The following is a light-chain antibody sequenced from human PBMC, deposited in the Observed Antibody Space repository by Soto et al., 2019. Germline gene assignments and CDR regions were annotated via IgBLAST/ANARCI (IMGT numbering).Light chain of an antibody. CDR3: QQRSNWPLT. CDR2: DAS. J-gene: IGKJ4*01. V-gene: IGKV3-11*01. Sequence: EIVLTQSPATLSLSPGERGTLSCRASQSVFTSLAWYQQRPGQPPRLLIYDASYRAAGIPDRFSGSGSGTDFTLTITSLEPEDFAVYYCQQRSNWPLTFGGGTKVDIK. CDR1: QSVFTS.